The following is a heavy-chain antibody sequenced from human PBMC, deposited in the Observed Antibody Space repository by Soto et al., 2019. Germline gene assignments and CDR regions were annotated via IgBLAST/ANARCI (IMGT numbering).Heavy chain of an antibody. V-gene: IGHV3-73*01. CDR3: TTENSGPGY. CDR2: IRNKANSYAT. J-gene: IGHJ4*02. CDR1: GFTFSGSA. Sequence: GGSLELCCAASGFTFSGSAMHWVRQASGKGLEWVGRIRNKANSYATAYAASVKGRFTMSRDDLKSTAYLQMNSLKTEDTAVYYCTTENSGPGYWGQGTLVTVSS. D-gene: IGHD5-12*01.